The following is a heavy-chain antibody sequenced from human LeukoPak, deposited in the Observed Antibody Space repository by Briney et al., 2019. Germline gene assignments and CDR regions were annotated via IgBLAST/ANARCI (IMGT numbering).Heavy chain of an antibody. V-gene: IGHV3-48*03. Sequence: GGSLRLSCAASGFTFSSYEMNWVRQAPGKGLEWVSYISSSGSTIYYADSVKGRFTISRDNAKNSLYLQMNSLRAEDTAVYYCARDHKDLRGYYWGQGTLVTVSS. J-gene: IGHJ4*02. D-gene: IGHD5-12*01. CDR2: ISSSGSTI. CDR1: GFTFSSYE. CDR3: ARDHKDLRGYY.